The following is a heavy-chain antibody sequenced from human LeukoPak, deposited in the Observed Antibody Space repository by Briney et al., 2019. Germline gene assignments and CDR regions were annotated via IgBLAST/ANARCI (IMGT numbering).Heavy chain of an antibody. D-gene: IGHD3-22*01. V-gene: IGHV3-21*01. CDR1: GFTFSSYT. CDR3: ARDPPRWSAWLLPPDY. J-gene: IGHJ4*02. Sequence: PGGSLRLSCAPSGFTFSSYTMNWLRHAPGEGLEGVSSISSSSTYIYYADSVKGRFTISRDNAKNSLYLQMNSLRAEDTAVFYCARDPPRWSAWLLPPDYWGQGSLVTVSS. CDR2: ISSSSTYI.